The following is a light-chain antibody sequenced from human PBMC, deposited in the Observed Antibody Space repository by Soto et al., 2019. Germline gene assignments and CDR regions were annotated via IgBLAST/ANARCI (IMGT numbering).Light chain of an antibody. CDR1: QSVTSN. CDR3: QQYDNWWT. J-gene: IGKJ1*01. V-gene: IGKV3-15*01. CDR2: GAS. Sequence: EIVMTQSPATLSASPGERATLSCRASQSVTSNLAWYQQKPGQAPRLLIYGASTRATGIPARFSGSGSGTEFTLTISSLQSEDSAVYHCQQYDNWWTFGQGTKV.